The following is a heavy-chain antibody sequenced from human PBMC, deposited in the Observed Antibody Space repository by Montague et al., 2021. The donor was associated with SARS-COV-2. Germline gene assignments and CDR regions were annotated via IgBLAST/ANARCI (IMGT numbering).Heavy chain of an antibody. CDR2: TKYTSTRYE. CDR3: ARDLYWAFDA. J-gene: IGHJ3*01. D-gene: IGHD2-8*02. V-gene: IGHV6-1*01. CDR1: GDSVSSNIAA. Sequence: CAISGDSVSSNIAAWNWIRQSSSRGLEWLGRTKYTSTRYETYAVSVQSRITITADTSKNQFSLHLNSVTPEDTAVYYCARDLYWAFDAWGLGTTVTVSA.